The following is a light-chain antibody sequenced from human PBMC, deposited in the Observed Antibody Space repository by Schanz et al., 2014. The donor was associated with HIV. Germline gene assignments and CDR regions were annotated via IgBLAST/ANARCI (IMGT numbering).Light chain of an antibody. CDR3: QQYNSYPWT. Sequence: DIQLTQSPSSLSASLGDRVTITCQANQDINNYLNWYQQKPGKAPKLLIYDPSNLETGVPSRFSGSGSGTDFTFTISSLQPDDFATYFCQQYNSYPWTFGQGTKVE. CDR2: DPS. J-gene: IGKJ1*01. CDR1: QDINNY. V-gene: IGKV1-33*01.